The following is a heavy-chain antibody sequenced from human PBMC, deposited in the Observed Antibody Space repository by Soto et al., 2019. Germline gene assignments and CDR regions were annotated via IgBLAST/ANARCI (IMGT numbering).Heavy chain of an antibody. CDR1: GGSISSNHYY. D-gene: IGHD1-20*01. J-gene: IGHJ2*01. V-gene: IGHV4-39*01. CDR3: ARHVTYNISGPLHCFHP. CDR2: ITYDGTT. Sequence: LTCSVSGGSISSNHYYWGWIRQPPGKGLEWIGSITYDGTTYHNSSLKSRATISVDTSKSQFSLKLTSVNAADTAIYYCARHVTYNISGPLHCFHPGGR.